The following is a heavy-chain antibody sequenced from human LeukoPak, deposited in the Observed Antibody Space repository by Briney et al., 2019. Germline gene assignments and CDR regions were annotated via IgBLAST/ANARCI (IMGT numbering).Heavy chain of an antibody. Sequence: GGSLRLSCAASGFTFSSYAMHWVRQAPGKGLEWVAVISYDGSHEYYADSVKGRFTISRDNSKNTLYLQMNSLRPEDTAVYYCAITFRIDCSSTSCYYYGMDVWGKGTTVTASS. CDR3: AITFRIDCSSTSCYYYGMDV. CDR2: ISYDGSHE. D-gene: IGHD2-2*01. J-gene: IGHJ6*04. V-gene: IGHV3-30*04. CDR1: GFTFSSYA.